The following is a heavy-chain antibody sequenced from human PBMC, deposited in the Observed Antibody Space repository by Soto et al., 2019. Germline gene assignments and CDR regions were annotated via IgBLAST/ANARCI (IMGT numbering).Heavy chain of an antibody. D-gene: IGHD6-13*01. CDR3: AKSPRIAAAGYYYYYMDV. V-gene: IGHV3-23*01. Sequence: EVQLLESGGGLVQPGGSLRLSCAASGFTFSSYAMSWVRQAPGKGLEWVSAISGSGGSTYYADSVKGRFTISRDNSKITLYLQMNSLRAEDTAVYYCAKSPRIAAAGYYYYYMDVWGKGTTVTVSS. CDR2: ISGSGGST. CDR1: GFTFSSYA. J-gene: IGHJ6*03.